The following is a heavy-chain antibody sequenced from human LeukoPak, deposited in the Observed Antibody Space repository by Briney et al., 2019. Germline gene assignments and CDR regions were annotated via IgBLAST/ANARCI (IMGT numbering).Heavy chain of an antibody. D-gene: IGHD2-15*01. J-gene: IGHJ6*03. CDR3: ARLPLYCSGGSCYYYYYYMDV. CDR2: TIPIFGTA. V-gene: IGHV1-69*13. CDR1: GGTFSSYA. Sequence: GASVKVSCKASGGTFSSYAISWVRQAPGQGLEWMGGTIPIFGTANYAQKFQGRVTITADESTSTAYMELSSLRSEDTAVYYCARLPLYCSGGSCYYYYYYMDVWGKGTTVTVSS.